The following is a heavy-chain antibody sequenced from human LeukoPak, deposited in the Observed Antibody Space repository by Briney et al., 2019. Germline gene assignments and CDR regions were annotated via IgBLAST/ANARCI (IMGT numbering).Heavy chain of an antibody. CDR2: ISSSSSYI. Sequence: SGGSLRLSCAASGFTFSSYSMNWVRQAPGKGLEWVSSISSSSSYIYYADSVKGRFTNSRDNAKNSLYLQMNSLRAEDTAVYYCAREGASLLPIGYWGQGTLVTVSS. CDR3: AREGASLLPIGY. J-gene: IGHJ4*02. CDR1: GFTFSSYS. D-gene: IGHD2-15*01. V-gene: IGHV3-21*01.